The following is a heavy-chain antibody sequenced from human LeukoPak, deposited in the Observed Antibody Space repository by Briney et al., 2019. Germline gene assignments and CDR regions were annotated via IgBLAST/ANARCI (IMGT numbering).Heavy chain of an antibody. V-gene: IGHV1-2*02. CDR1: GYTFTGYY. CDR3: ARGVTGIYYYYYMDV. D-gene: IGHD3-10*01. Sequence: ASVKVSCKASGYTFTGYYMHWVRQAPGQGLEWMGWINPNSGGTNNAQKFQGGVTMTRDTSISTAYMELSRLRSDGTAVYNCARGVTGIYYYYYMDVWGKGTTVTVSS. CDR2: INPNSGGT. J-gene: IGHJ6*03.